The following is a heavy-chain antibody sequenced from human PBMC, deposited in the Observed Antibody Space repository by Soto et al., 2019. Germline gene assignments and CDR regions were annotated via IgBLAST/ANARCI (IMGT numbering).Heavy chain of an antibody. CDR1: GGTFSSYA. Sequence: ASVKVSCKASGGTFSSYAISWVRQAPGQGLEWMGGIIPIFGTANYAQKFQGRVTITADESTSTAYMELSSLRSEDTAVYYCARFGSSGWYSYYYGMDVWGQGTTVTVSS. D-gene: IGHD6-19*01. CDR3: ARFGSSGWYSYYYGMDV. V-gene: IGHV1-69*13. J-gene: IGHJ6*02. CDR2: IIPIFGTA.